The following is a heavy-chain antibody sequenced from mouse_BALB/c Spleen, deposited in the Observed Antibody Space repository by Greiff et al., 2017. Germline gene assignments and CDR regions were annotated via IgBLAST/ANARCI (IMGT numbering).Heavy chain of an antibody. CDR3: ARFPHYYGYLWYFDV. J-gene: IGHJ1*01. V-gene: IGHV3-2*02. D-gene: IGHD1-2*01. CDR2: ISYSGST. Sequence: EVKLMESGPGLVKPSQSLSLTCTVTGYSITSDYAWNWIRQFPGNKLEWMGYISYSGSTSYNPSLKSRISITRDTSKNQFFLQLNSVTTEDTATYYCARFPHYYGYLWYFDVWGAGTTVTVSS. CDR1: GYSITSDYA.